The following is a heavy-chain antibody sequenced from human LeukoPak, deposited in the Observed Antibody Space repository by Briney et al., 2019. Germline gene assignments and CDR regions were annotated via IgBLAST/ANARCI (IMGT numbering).Heavy chain of an antibody. CDR2: IGIDSGNT. CDR1: GFPFTEYS. V-gene: IGHV3-48*01. CDR3: ARDHNYAFDN. Sequence: GGSLRLSCTASGFPFTEYSMNWVRQAPGKGLEWISYIGIDSGNTKYADSVRGRFTISADKAKNSLYLQMNSLRAEDTAVYYCARDHNYAFDNWGQGTLVSVSS. J-gene: IGHJ4*02. D-gene: IGHD1-1*01.